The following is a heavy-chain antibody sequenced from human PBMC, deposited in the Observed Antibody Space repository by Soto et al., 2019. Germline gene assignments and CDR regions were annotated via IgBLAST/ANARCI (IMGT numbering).Heavy chain of an antibody. J-gene: IGHJ6*02. CDR3: GRGGATKIVVTTYYGMDV. Sequence: QVQLVQSGAEVKKPGSSVKVSCKASGGTLSNYGISWVRQAPGQGLEWMGGIIPVFGTPNYAQKFQGRVTITADESTTTVYMEVSSLTSEDTAVYYCGRGGATKIVVTTYYGMDVWGQGTTVTVSS. CDR1: GGTLSNYG. V-gene: IGHV1-69*12. D-gene: IGHD3-22*01. CDR2: IIPVFGTP.